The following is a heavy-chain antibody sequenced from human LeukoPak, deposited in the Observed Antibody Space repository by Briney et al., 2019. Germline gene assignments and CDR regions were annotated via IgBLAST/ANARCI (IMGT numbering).Heavy chain of an antibody. CDR3: AKLRSSGYYFDY. CDR1: GFTFSSYA. V-gene: IGHV3-23*01. D-gene: IGHD6-19*01. Sequence: PGGSLRLCCAASGFTFSSYAMSWVRQAPGKGLEWVSAISGSGGSTYYADSVKGRFTISRDNSKNTLYLQMNSLRAEDTAVFYCAKLRSSGYYFDYWGQGTLVTVSS. CDR2: ISGSGGST. J-gene: IGHJ4*02.